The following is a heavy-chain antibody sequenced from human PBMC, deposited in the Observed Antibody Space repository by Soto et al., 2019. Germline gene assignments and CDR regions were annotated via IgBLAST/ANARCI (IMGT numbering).Heavy chain of an antibody. V-gene: IGHV1-69*13. CDR2: IIPIFGTA. J-gene: IGHJ4*02. Sequence: SVKVSCKASGGTFSSYATSWVRQAPGQGLEWMGGIIPIFGTANYAQKFQGRVTITADESTSTAYMELSSLRSEDTAVYYCARGGMTTVVTPTPHYFDYWGQGTLVTVSS. CDR1: GGTFSSYA. CDR3: ARGGMTTVVTPTPHYFDY. D-gene: IGHD4-17*01.